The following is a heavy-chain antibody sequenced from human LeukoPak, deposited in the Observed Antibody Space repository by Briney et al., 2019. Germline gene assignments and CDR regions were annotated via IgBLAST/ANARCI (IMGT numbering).Heavy chain of an antibody. D-gene: IGHD5-12*01. J-gene: IGHJ3*02. Sequence: PSETLSLTCTVSGGSISSYYWSWIRQPPGKGLEWIGYIYYSGSTNYNPSLKSRVTISVDTSKNQFSLKLSSVTAADTAVYYCASGYSGYDSRGEAFDIWGQGTMVTVSS. CDR3: ASGYSGYDSRGEAFDI. V-gene: IGHV4-59*01. CDR2: IYYSGST. CDR1: GGSISSYY.